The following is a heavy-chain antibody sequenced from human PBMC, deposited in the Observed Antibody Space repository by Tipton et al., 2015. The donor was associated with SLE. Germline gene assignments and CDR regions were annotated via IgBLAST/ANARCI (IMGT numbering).Heavy chain of an antibody. J-gene: IGHJ4*02. Sequence: TLSLTCTVSGGSISSSSYYWGWIRQPPGKGLEWIGNIYYSGSTYYNPSLKSRVTISVDTSKNQFSLKLSSVTAADTAVYYCARDGRSGTVSYGVLVYWGQVTLVTVSS. CDR3: ARDGRSGTVSYGVLVY. CDR2: IYYSGST. V-gene: IGHV4-39*07. CDR1: GGSISSSSYY. D-gene: IGHD1-26*01.